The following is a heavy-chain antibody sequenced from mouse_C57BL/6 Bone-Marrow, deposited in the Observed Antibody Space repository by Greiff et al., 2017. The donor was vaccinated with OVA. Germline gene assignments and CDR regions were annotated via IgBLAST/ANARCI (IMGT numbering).Heavy chain of an antibody. V-gene: IGHV1-15*01. CDR1: GYTFTDYE. CDR3: TNGIFYGTY. CDR2: IDPETGGT. D-gene: IGHD2-1*01. J-gene: IGHJ3*01. Sequence: QVQLQQSGAELVRPGASVTLSCKASGYTFTDYEMHWVKQTPVHGLEWIGAIDPETGGTAYNQKFKGKAILTADKYSSTAYMELRSLTSDDSAVYCCTNGIFYGTYWGQGTLVTVSA.